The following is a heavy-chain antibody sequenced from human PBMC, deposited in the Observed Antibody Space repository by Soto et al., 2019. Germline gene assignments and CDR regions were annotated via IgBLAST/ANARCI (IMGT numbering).Heavy chain of an antibody. CDR2: IYHSGST. V-gene: IGHV4-4*02. J-gene: IGHJ6*02. D-gene: IGHD2-15*01. CDR1: GDSISRNTW. CDR3: ARDVGFCSGGSCYYYGMDV. Sequence: QVQLQESGPGLVKPSGTLSLTCAVSGDSISRNTWWSWVRQPPGKGLEWIGEIYHSGSTNYNPSLKSRVTISIDKSKNQFSLKLNSVTAADTAVYYCARDVGFCSGGSCYYYGMDVWGQGTTVTVSS.